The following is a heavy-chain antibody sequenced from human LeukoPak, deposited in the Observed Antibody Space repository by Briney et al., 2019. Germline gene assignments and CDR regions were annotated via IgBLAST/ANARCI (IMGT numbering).Heavy chain of an antibody. V-gene: IGHV1-18*01. Sequence: GASVKVSCKASGYTFTSYGISWVRQAPGQGLEWMGWISAYNGNTNYAQKRQGRVTMTTDTSTSTAYMELRSLRSDDTAVYYCARGLSVGYCSSTSCSDWDYYGMDVWGQGTTVTVSS. CDR2: ISAYNGNT. CDR3: ARGLSVGYCSSTSCSDWDYYGMDV. J-gene: IGHJ6*02. D-gene: IGHD2-2*01. CDR1: GYTFTSYG.